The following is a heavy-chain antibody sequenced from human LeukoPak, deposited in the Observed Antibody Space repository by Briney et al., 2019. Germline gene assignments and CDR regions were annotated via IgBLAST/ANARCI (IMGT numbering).Heavy chain of an antibody. Sequence: GGSLRLSCAASGFTFSSYAMSWVRQAPGKGLEWVSAISGSGGSTYYADSVKGRFTISRDNSKNTLYLQMNSLRAEDTAVYYCATLGATIITVYYFDYWGQGILVTVSS. V-gene: IGHV3-23*01. D-gene: IGHD1-26*01. CDR1: GFTFSSYA. J-gene: IGHJ4*02. CDR2: ISGSGGST. CDR3: ATLGATIITVYYFDY.